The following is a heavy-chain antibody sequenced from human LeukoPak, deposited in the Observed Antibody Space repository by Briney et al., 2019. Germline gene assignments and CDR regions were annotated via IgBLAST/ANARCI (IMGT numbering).Heavy chain of an antibody. J-gene: IGHJ4*02. CDR1: GGTFSSYA. CDR3: AREGVAGSGSIDY. V-gene: IGHV1-69*13. D-gene: IGHD3-10*01. Sequence: SVKVSCKASGGTFSSYAISWVRQAPGQGLEWMGGIIPIFGTANYAQKFQGRVTITADESTSTAYMELSSLRSEDTAAYYCAREGVAGSGSIDYWGQGTLVTVSS. CDR2: IIPIFGTA.